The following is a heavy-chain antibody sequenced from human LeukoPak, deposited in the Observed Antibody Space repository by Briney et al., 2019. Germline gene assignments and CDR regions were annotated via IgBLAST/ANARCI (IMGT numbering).Heavy chain of an antibody. D-gene: IGHD1-26*01. CDR1: GFTFSSFT. CDR2: ISSSSRDI. CDR3: VREAAATLFDY. V-gene: IGHV3-21*01. Sequence: GGSLRLSCAASGFTFSSFTMNWVRQAPGKGLEWVAAISSSSRDIFYADSVKGRFSISRDNTQNSLSLQMNSLRAEDTAVYYYVREAAATLFDYWGQGTLVTVSS. J-gene: IGHJ4*02.